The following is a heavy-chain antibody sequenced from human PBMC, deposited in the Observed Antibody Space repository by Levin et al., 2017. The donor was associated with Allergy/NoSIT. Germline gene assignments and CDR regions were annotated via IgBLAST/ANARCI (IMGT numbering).Heavy chain of an antibody. Sequence: GESLKISCAASGFTFSSYAMSWVRQAPGKGLEWVSAISGSGGTTYYADSVKGRFTISRDNSKNTLYLQMNSLRAEDTAVYYCVSRRQGSGWTGVFHWGQGTLVTVSS. D-gene: IGHD6-19*01. CDR2: ISGSGGTT. V-gene: IGHV3-23*01. CDR1: GFTFSSYA. J-gene: IGHJ4*02. CDR3: VSRRQGSGWTGVFH.